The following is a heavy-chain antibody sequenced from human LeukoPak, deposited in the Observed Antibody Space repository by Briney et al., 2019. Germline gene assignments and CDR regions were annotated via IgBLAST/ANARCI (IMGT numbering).Heavy chain of an antibody. CDR2: ISYDGSNK. D-gene: IGHD3-22*01. V-gene: IGHV3-30-3*01. J-gene: IGHJ4*02. CDR1: GFTFSSYA. Sequence: PGGSLRLSCAASGFTFSSYAMHWVRQAPGKGLEWVAVISYDGSNKYYADSVKGRFTISRDNSKNTLYLQVNSLTAEDTAVYYCARVAAYYYDSSGYYFDYWGQGTLVTVSS. CDR3: ARVAAYYYDSSGYYFDY.